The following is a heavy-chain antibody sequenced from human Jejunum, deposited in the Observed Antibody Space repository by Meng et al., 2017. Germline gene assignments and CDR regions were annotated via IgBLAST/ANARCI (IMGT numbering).Heavy chain of an antibody. CDR3: LWEAPEGALCP. D-gene: IGHD1-26*01. CDR2: IKSKPSGGTT. Sequence: GESLKISCVASGFTFSHAWMNWVRQAPGKGLEWIGRIKSKPSGGTTDYAAPVKGRFTISRDDSTNTLFLHMNSLKSDDTAVYYCLWEAPEGALCPWGQGTVVTVSS. V-gene: IGHV3-15*01. J-gene: IGHJ3*01. CDR1: GFTFSHAW.